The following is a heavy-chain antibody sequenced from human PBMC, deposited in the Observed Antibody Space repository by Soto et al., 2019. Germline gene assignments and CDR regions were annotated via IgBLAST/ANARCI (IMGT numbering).Heavy chain of an antibody. CDR3: ARSTYCSGGSCYPNWFDP. Sequence: TLSLTCTVSGGSISSGGYYWSWIRQHPGKGLEWIGYIYYSGSTYYNPSLKSRVTISVDTSKNQFSLKLSSVTAADTAVYYCARSTYCSGGSCYPNWFDPWGQGTLVTVSS. V-gene: IGHV4-31*03. D-gene: IGHD2-15*01. CDR2: IYYSGST. J-gene: IGHJ5*02. CDR1: GGSISSGGYY.